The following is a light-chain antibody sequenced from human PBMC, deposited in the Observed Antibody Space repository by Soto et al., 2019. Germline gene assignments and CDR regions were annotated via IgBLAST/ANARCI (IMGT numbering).Light chain of an antibody. J-gene: IGKJ4*01. V-gene: IGKV3-15*01. CDR2: GAS. CDR1: QSVSSN. Sequence: EIVKTECPATLSVTPGERATLSCRASQSVSSNLAWYQQKPGQAPRLLIYGASTRATGIPARFSGSGSGTEFTLTISSLQSEDFAVYYCQQYNNWPPNTFGGGTKVEIK. CDR3: QQYNNWPPNT.